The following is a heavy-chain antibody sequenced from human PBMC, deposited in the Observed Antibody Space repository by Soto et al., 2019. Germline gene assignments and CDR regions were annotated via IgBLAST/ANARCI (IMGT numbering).Heavy chain of an antibody. CDR3: ARVRIAARTGAYGMDV. CDR2: IYTSGST. V-gene: IGHV4-4*07. Sequence: ETLSLTCTVSGGSISSYYWSWIRQPAGKGLEWIGRIYTSGSTNYNPSLKSRVTMSVDTSKNQFSLKPSSVTAADTAVYYCARVRIAARTGAYGMDVWGQGTTVTVSS. J-gene: IGHJ6*02. CDR1: GGSISSYY. D-gene: IGHD6-6*01.